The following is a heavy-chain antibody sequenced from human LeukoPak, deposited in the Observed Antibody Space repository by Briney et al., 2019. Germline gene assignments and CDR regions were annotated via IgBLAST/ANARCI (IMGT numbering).Heavy chain of an antibody. CDR2: IYPGDSDT. J-gene: IGHJ4*02. V-gene: IGHV5-51*01. CDR1: GYTFTTYW. CDR3: ARQFGVT. D-gene: IGHD3-16*01. Sequence: GESLKISCKASGYTFTTYWIGWVRQMPGKGLEWMAIIYPGDSDTRYSPSFQGQVTISADKSISTVYLQWSSLRASDTAMYYCARQFGVTWGQEPWSPSPQ.